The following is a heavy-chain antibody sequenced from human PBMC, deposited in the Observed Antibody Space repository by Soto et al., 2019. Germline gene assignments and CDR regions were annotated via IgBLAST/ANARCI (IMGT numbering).Heavy chain of an antibody. Sequence: GVLRLSCAASGFTFTSCAMSWVRQAPGKGLEWVSAISGTAGNTYHADSVKGRFTISRDISKNTLYLQMNSLRAEDTAVYYCAKGDWDYIAGHFDYWGQGTLVTVS. CDR2: ISGTAGNT. D-gene: IGHD1-7*01. J-gene: IGHJ4*02. V-gene: IGHV3-23*01. CDR1: GFTFTSCA. CDR3: AKGDWDYIAGHFDY.